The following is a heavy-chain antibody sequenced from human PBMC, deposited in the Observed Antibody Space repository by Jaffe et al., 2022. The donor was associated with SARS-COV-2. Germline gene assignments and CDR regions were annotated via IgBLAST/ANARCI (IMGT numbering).Heavy chain of an antibody. V-gene: IGHV3-30-3*01. CDR2: ISYDGSNK. D-gene: IGHD6-13*01. CDR1: GFTFSSYA. CDR3: ARDRGSSWFDY. J-gene: IGHJ4*02. Sequence: QVQLVESGGGVVQPGRSLRLSCAASGFTFSSYAMHWVRQAPGKGLEWVAVISYDGSNKYYADSVKGRFTISRDNSKNTLYLQMNSLRAEDTAVYYCARDRGSSWFDYWGQGTLVTVSS.